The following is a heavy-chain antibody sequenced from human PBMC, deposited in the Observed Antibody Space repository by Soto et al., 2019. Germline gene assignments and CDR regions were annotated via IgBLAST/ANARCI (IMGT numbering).Heavy chain of an antibody. D-gene: IGHD5-12*01. J-gene: IGHJ4*02. CDR1: GGTFSSYA. CDR3: ARGGEYSGYDYHDY. CDR2: IIPIFGTA. V-gene: IGHV1-69*13. Sequence: GASVKVSCKASGGTFSSYAISWVRQAPGQGLEWMGGIIPIFGTANYAQKFQGRVTITADESTSTAYMELSSLRSEDTAVYYCARGGEYSGYDYHDYWGQGTLVTVSS.